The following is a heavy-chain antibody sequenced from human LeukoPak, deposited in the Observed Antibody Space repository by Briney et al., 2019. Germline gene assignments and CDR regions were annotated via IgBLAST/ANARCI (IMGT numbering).Heavy chain of an antibody. J-gene: IGHJ4*02. V-gene: IGHV4-59*01. D-gene: IGHD6-13*01. CDR2: IYYSGST. CDR1: GGSISSYY. CDR3: ARGLFSSSWTSSYFDY. Sequence: SETLSLTCTVSGGSISSYYWSWIRQPPGKGLEWIGYIYYSGSTNYNSSLKSRVTISVDTSKNQFSLKLSSVTAADTAVYYCARGLFSSSWTSSYFDYWGQGTLVTVSS.